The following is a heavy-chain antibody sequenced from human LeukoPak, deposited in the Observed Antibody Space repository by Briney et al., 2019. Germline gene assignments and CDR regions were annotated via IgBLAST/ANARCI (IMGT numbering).Heavy chain of an antibody. CDR3: ARSRYDYIWGIDY. D-gene: IGHD3-16*01. CDR1: GFTFSNYW. CDR2: LNSDGSST. V-gene: IGHV3-74*01. Sequence: GGSLRLSCAASGFTFSNYWMHWVRHAPRQGRGWVSRLNSDGSSTNYADPVKGRFTISRDNAKNTLYLQMNSLRDEDTAVFYCARSRYDYIWGIDYWGQGTLVTISS. J-gene: IGHJ4*02.